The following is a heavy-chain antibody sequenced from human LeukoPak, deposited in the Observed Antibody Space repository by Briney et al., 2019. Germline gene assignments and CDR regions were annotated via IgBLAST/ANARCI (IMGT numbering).Heavy chain of an antibody. CDR2: ISGSGDYT. CDR3: AQTTYRTSNWPLFDY. D-gene: IGHD1-1*01. J-gene: IGHJ4*02. V-gene: IGHV3-23*01. Sequence: PGGSLRLSCAASGFDFSSNGMSWVRQAPGEGLEWVSIISGSGDYTNYADSVKGRFTISRDNSESTLYLHMSSLTADDTAVYYCAQTTYRTSNWPLFDYWGQGTLVTVSS. CDR1: GFDFSSNG.